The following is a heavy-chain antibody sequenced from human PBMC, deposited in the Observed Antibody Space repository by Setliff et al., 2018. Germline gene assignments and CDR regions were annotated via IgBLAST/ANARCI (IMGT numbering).Heavy chain of an antibody. CDR1: GYFISSGYY. J-gene: IGHJ4*02. Sequence: SSETLSLTCAVSGYFISSGYYWGWIRQPPGKGLEWIGSIYHSGSTYYNPSLKSRVTISVDTSKKQFSLKLSSVTAADTAVYYCARRHCSGGSCYSLNYFDYWGQGTRVTVSS. V-gene: IGHV4-38-2*01. CDR2: IYHSGST. D-gene: IGHD2-15*01. CDR3: ARRHCSGGSCYSLNYFDY.